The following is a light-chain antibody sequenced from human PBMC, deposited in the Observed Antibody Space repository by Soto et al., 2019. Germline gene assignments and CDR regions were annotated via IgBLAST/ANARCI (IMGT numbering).Light chain of an antibody. CDR2: DNT. CDR1: SSNIGAGYL. Sequence: QSVLTQPPSVSGAPGQRVTISCSGSSSNIGAGYLVHWYQQVPGTAPKLLIYDNTNRPSGVADRFSGSKSGTSASLAITGLQAEDEADYFCQSYDTSLSGSKVFGGGTKLTVL. CDR3: QSYDTSLSGSKV. J-gene: IGLJ2*01. V-gene: IGLV1-40*01.